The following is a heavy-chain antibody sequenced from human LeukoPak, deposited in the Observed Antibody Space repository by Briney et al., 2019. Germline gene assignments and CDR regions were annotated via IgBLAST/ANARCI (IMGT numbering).Heavy chain of an antibody. Sequence: PSETLSLTCTVSGGSISSYYWSWIRQPAGKGLEWIGRIYTSGSTNYNPSLKSRVTMSVDTSKNQFSLKLSSVTAADTAVYYCARDPMSWWYGDPDAFDIWDQGTMVTVSS. CDR3: ARDPMSWWYGDPDAFDI. V-gene: IGHV4-4*07. D-gene: IGHD2-15*01. CDR2: IYTSGST. CDR1: GGSISSYY. J-gene: IGHJ3*02.